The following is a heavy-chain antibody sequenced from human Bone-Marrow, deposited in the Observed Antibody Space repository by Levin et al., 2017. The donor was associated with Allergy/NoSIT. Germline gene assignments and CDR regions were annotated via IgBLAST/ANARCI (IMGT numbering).Heavy chain of an antibody. D-gene: IGHD6-6*01. CDR2: IYYSGST. CDR3: ARTSSSSLFDY. J-gene: IGHJ4*02. CDR1: GGSISSYY. V-gene: IGHV4-59*08. Sequence: SQTLSLTCTVSGGSISSYYWSWIRQPPGKGLEWIGYIYYSGSTNYNPSLKSRVTISVDTSKNQFSLKLSSVTAADTAVYYCARTSSSSLFDYWGQGTLVTVSS.